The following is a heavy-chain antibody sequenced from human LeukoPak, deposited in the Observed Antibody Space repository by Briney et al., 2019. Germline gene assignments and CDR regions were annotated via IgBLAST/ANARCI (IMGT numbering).Heavy chain of an antibody. CDR3: ARDLEAAAEGDYFDY. V-gene: IGHV4-39*07. D-gene: IGHD6-13*01. Sequence: TAPETLSLTCTVSGDSINTTDYFWGWIRQSPEKGLEWIASIYYDGRTYYNPSVKSRATISVDRSKNQFSLKLSSVTAADTAVYYCARDLEAAAEGDYFDYWGQGTLVTVSS. J-gene: IGHJ4*02. CDR1: GDSINTTDYF. CDR2: IYYDGRT.